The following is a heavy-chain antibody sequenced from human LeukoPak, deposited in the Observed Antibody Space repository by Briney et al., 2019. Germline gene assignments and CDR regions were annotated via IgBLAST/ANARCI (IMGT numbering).Heavy chain of an antibody. V-gene: IGHV1-2*02. J-gene: IGHJ4*02. CDR1: GYTFTGYY. D-gene: IGHD1-7*01. CDR3: ARDRELELEESPSWFDY. CDR2: INPNSGGT. Sequence: ASVKVSCKASGYTFTGYYMHWVRQAPGQGLEWMGWINPNSGGTNYAQKFQGRVTMTRDTSISTAYMELSRLRSDDTAVYYCARDRELELEESPSWFDYWGQGTLVTVSS.